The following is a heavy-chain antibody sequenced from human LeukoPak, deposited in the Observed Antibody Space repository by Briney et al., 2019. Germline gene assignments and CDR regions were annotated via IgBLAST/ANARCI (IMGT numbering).Heavy chain of an antibody. D-gene: IGHD5-18*01. CDR3: AKSFRGGYSYGIQYYYYYGMDV. V-gene: IGHV3-30*18. CDR1: GFTFSSYG. J-gene: IGHJ6*02. Sequence: GGSLRLSCAASGFTFSSYGMHWVRQAPGKGLEWVAVISYDGSNKYYADSVKGRFTISRDNSKNTLYLQMNSLRAEDTAVYYCAKSFRGGYSYGIQYYYYYGMDVWGQGTTVTVSS. CDR2: ISYDGSNK.